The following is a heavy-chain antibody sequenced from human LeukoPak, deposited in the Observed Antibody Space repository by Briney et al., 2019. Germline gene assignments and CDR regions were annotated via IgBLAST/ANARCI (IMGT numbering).Heavy chain of an antibody. Sequence: SETLSLTYTVSGGSISSSTYYWGWIRQPPGKGLEWIGSIYYSGSTYYNPSLKSRVTISVDTSKNQFSLKLSSVTAADTAVYYCARAPPITMIVVVPAGGAFDIWGQGTMVTVSS. J-gene: IGHJ3*02. V-gene: IGHV4-39*01. D-gene: IGHD3-22*01. CDR2: IYYSGST. CDR3: ARAPPITMIVVVPAGGAFDI. CDR1: GGSISSSTYY.